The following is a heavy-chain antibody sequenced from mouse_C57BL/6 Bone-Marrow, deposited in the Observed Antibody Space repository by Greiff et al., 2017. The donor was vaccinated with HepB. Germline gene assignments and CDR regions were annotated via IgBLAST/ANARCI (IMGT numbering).Heavy chain of an antibody. CDR3: ARGRDYGPYYFDY. CDR1: GFTFSDYG. CDR2: ISSGSSTI. D-gene: IGHD2-4*01. Sequence: EVMLVESGGGLVKPGGSLKLSCAASGFTFSDYGMHWVRQAPEKGLEWVAYISSGSSTIYYADTVKGRFTISRDNAKNTLCLQMTSLRSEDTAMYYCARGRDYGPYYFDYWGQGTTLTVSS. V-gene: IGHV5-17*01. J-gene: IGHJ2*01.